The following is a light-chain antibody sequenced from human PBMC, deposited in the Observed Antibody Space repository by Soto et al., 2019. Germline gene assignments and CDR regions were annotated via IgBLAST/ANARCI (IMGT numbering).Light chain of an antibody. CDR1: SSDVGGYNY. CDR3: SSYTTATTYV. Sequence: HSALTQPASVSGSPGQSITISCTGTSSDVGGYNYVSGYQQHPGKAPKLMIYEVSNRPSGVSNRFSGSKSGNTASLTISGLQAEDEADYYCSSYTTATTYVFGTGTKVTVL. V-gene: IGLV2-14*01. J-gene: IGLJ1*01. CDR2: EVS.